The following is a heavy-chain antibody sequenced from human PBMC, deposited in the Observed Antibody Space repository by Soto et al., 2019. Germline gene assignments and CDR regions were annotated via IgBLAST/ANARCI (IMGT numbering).Heavy chain of an antibody. J-gene: IGHJ1*01. V-gene: IGHV4-59*08. CDR2: IYYSGST. CDR1: GGSINGYY. CDR3: ARYQQYFQH. Sequence: SETLSLTCSVSGGSINGYYWSWIRQPPGKGLEWIGYIYYSGSTNHNPSLRSRVTISVDTSKNQFSLKLTSVTAADTAVYYCARYQQYFQHWGQGTLVTVAS.